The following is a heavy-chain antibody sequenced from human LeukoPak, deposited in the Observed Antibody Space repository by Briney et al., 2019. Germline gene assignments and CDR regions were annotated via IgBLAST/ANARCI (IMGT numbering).Heavy chain of an antibody. D-gene: IGHD3-22*01. V-gene: IGHV1-69*04. CDR3: ARPDYYDSSGYLY. Sequence: SVKVSCKASGGTFSRYAISWVRQAPGQGLEWMGRIIPIFGIANYAQKFQGRVTITADKSTSTAYMELSSLRSEDTAVYYCARPDYYDSSGYLYWGQGTLVTVSS. CDR2: IIPIFGIA. CDR1: GGTFSRYA. J-gene: IGHJ4*02.